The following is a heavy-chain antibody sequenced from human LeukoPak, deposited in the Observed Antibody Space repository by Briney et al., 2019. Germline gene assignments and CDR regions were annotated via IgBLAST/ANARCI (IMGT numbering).Heavy chain of an antibody. CDR3: ARAASFSRTGAFDI. CDR1: GFTVSSND. J-gene: IGHJ3*02. V-gene: IGHV3-53*01. Sequence: GGSLRLSCAASGFTVSSNDMTWVRQAPGKGLEWVSLTYSGGNTYYADSVQGRFTISRDNSKNTVYLQMNSLRVEDTAVYYCARAASFSRTGAFDIWGQGTMVSVSS. CDR2: TYSGGNT. D-gene: IGHD2-2*01.